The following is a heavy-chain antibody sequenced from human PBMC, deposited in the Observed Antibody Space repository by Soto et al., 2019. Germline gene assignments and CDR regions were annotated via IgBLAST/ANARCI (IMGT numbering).Heavy chain of an antibody. CDR3: AKERLGRGVDY. CDR2: INNSGGST. J-gene: IGHJ4*02. CDR1: GFTFSNYA. D-gene: IGHD3-10*01. Sequence: EVLLLDSGGGLVQPGGSLRLSCAASGFTFSNYAMTWVRQAPGKGLEWVSTINNSGGSTYYADSVKGRFTISRDNSKNTLYLQVNSLRAEDTAVDYCAKERLGRGVDYWGQGTLVTVSS. V-gene: IGHV3-23*01.